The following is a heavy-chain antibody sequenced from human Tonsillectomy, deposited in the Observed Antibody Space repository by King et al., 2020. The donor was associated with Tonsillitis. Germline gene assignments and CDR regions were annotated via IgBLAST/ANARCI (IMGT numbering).Heavy chain of an antibody. CDR3: AAWTSFDAFDI. CDR1: GVTLSSYG. CDR2: ISYDGGNK. Sequence: VQLVESGGGVVQPGRSLRLSCAASGVTLSSYGMHWVRQAPGKGLEWVAVISYDGGNKDTPDSVKGRFPISRDTSKNTLYLQMNSLRTEDTAVYYCAAWTSFDAFDIWGQGTMVTVSS. V-gene: IGHV3-30*03. D-gene: IGHD1-1*01. J-gene: IGHJ3*02.